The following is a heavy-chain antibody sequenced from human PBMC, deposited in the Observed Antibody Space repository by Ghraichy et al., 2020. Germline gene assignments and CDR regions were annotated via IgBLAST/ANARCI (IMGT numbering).Heavy chain of an antibody. Sequence: SQTLSLTCTVSGGSISSSSYYWGWIRQPPGKGLEWIGSIYYSGSTYYNPSLKSRVTISVDTSKNQFSLKLSSVTAADTAVYYCARSTNDAFDIWGQGTMVTVSS. V-gene: IGHV4-39*01. CDR2: IYYSGST. J-gene: IGHJ3*02. CDR3: ARSTNDAFDI. CDR1: GGSISSSSYY. D-gene: IGHD2-8*01.